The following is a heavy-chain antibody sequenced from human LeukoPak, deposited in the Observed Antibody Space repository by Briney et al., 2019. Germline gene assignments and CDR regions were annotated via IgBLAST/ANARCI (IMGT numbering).Heavy chain of an antibody. Sequence: PGGSLRLSCAASGFTFSSHWMHWVRQAPGKGLVWVSRISPDGSTTKNADSVKGRFTISRDNARSTLFLQLNSLRAEDTAVYYCAREINKWFDPWGQGTLATVSS. CDR3: AREINKWFDP. V-gene: IGHV3-74*03. CDR1: GFTFSSHW. CDR2: ISPDGSTT. J-gene: IGHJ5*02.